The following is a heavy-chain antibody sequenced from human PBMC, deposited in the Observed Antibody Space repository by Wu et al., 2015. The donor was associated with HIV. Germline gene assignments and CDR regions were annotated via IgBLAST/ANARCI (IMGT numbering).Heavy chain of an antibody. CDR1: AYSFTDYY. D-gene: IGHD4-11*01. CDR3: ARLQSLHGLYSNADY. Sequence: QVQLVQSGGEVRKPGASVKISCKASAYSFTDYYIHWVRQAPGQGLEWMGWINPNRGGIKYAQKFQGRVTMTRDTAVSTAYMELNNLRSDDTAVYYCARLQSLHGLYSNADYWGQGTLVTVSS. CDR2: INPNRGGI. J-gene: IGHJ4*02. V-gene: IGHV1-2*02.